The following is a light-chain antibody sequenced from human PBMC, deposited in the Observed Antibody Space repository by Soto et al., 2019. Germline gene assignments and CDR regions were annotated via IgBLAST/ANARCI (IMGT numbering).Light chain of an antibody. CDR1: QRVSSN. CDR2: GAS. V-gene: IGKV3-15*01. CDR3: QQYNIWPPLYT. J-gene: IGKJ2*01. Sequence: EIVMTQSPATLSVSPGERATLSCRASQRVSSNLAWYQQKPGQAPRLLIYGASTRATGIPARFSGSGSGTEFTLTISSLQSEDFAVYYCQQYNIWPPLYTFGQGTKLEIK.